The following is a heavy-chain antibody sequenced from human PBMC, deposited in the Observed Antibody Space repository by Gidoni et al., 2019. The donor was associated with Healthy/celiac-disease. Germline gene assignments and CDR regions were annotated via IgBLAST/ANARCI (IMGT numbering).Heavy chain of an antibody. CDR3: ARNAADSGYYLYYFDY. D-gene: IGHD3-22*01. CDR2: IIPIFGTA. Sequence: QVQLVQSGAAVKKPGSSVKVSCKASGGPFSSYAISWVRQAPGQGLEWMGGIIPIFGTANYAQKFQGRVTITADESTSTAYMELSSLRSEDTAVYYCARNAADSGYYLYYFDYWGQGTLVTVSS. CDR1: GGPFSSYA. V-gene: IGHV1-69*01. J-gene: IGHJ4*02.